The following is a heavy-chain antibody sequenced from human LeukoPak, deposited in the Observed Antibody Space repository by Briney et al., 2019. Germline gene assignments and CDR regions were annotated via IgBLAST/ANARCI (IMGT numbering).Heavy chain of an antibody. V-gene: IGHV1-69*01. J-gene: IGHJ4*02. CDR2: IIPIFGTG. CDR3: AKGHDDFRQFDY. CDR1: GGTFPNNA. D-gene: IGHD3-3*01. Sequence: SVKVSCTASGGTFPNNAISWVRKAPGQGLEWMGGIIPIFGTGDSAQKFQGRLTITADESTRTTYMELSSLRSEDTAVYYCAKGHDDFRQFDYWGQGTLVTVSS.